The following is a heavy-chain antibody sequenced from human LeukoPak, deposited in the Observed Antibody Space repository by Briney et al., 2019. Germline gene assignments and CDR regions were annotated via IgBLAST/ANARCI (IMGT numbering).Heavy chain of an antibody. V-gene: IGHV4-59*01. J-gene: IGHJ4*02. Sequence: SETLSLTCTVSGGSISNFYWNWIRQPPGKGLEWIGYIYYSGSTNYNPSLRGRVTISVDTSKNQFSLKLSSMTAADTAVYYCARKYYFASGNSFDSWGQGTLVTVSS. CDR1: GGSISNFY. CDR3: ARKYYFASGNSFDS. CDR2: IYYSGST. D-gene: IGHD3-10*01.